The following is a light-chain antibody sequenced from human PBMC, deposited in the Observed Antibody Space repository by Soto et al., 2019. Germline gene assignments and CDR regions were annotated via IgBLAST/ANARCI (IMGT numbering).Light chain of an antibody. Sequence: QCVLPQPASLSGSPGPALTISCTGTSIDIAPYNYVSWYQQHPCKAPKLIIYEVSYRPSGISNRFSGSKSGNTASLTISGLQAEDEDDYYCSSYTSSNNYVCGTGTKVTVL. J-gene: IGLJ1*01. CDR2: EVS. CDR1: SIDIAPYNY. V-gene: IGLV2-14*01. CDR3: SSYTSSNNYV.